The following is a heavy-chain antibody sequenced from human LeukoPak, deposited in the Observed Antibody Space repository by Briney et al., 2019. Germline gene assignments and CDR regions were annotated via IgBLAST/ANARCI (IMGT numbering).Heavy chain of an antibody. J-gene: IGHJ4*02. V-gene: IGHV1-69*01. D-gene: IGHD3-16*02. CDR1: GGTFSSYA. Sequence: SVKVSCKASGGTFSSYAISSVRQAPGQGLEWMGGIIPIFGTANYAQKFQGRVTITADESTSTAYMELSSLRSGDTAVYYCARAPYYDYVWGSYRLGGFDYWGQGTLVTVSS. CDR3: ARAPYYDYVWGSYRLGGFDY. CDR2: IIPIFGTA.